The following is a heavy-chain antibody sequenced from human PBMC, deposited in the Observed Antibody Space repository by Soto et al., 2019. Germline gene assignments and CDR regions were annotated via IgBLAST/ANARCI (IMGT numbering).Heavy chain of an antibody. CDR1: GYSFTSNW. CDR2: IYPRDSDT. D-gene: IGHD3-22*01. J-gene: IGHJ4*02. Sequence: GESLKISCKGSGYSFTSNWIGWVRQTPGKGLEWMGIIYPRDSDTRYSPSFQGQVTMSVDRSITTAYLQWTSLKASDTAMYYCARLQGYYDTSGYSVADYWGQGTLVTVPQ. CDR3: ARLQGYYDTSGYSVADY. V-gene: IGHV5-51*01.